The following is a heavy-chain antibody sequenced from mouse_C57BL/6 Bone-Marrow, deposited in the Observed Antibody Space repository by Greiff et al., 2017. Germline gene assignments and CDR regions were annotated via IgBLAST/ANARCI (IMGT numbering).Heavy chain of an antibody. J-gene: IGHJ4*01. D-gene: IGHD1-1*01. CDR2: IYPRSGNT. CDR3: ARCTVVAPFYAMDY. Sequence: QVQLQQSGAELARPGASVKLSCKASGYTFTSSGISWVKQRTGQGLEWIGEIYPRSGNTYYNEKFKGKATLTADKSSSTAYMELRSLTSEDSAVYFCARCTVVAPFYAMDYWGQGTSGTVSS. CDR1: GYTFTSSG. V-gene: IGHV1-81*01.